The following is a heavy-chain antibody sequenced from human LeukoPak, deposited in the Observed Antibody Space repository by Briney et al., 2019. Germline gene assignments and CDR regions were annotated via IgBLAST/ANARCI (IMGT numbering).Heavy chain of an antibody. CDR1: GITFRSYE. V-gene: IGHV3-48*03. Sequence: GGPLRLSCAASGITFRSYEMNWVGKAPGKGLEGVSYISSSGSTIYYADSVKGRFTVSRDNSKNTLYLQMNSLRAEDTAVYYCARDRSGGYYYNMYVWGKGATVTVSS. CDR2: ISSSGSTI. J-gene: IGHJ6*03. CDR3: ARDRSGGYYYNMYV. D-gene: IGHD1-26*01.